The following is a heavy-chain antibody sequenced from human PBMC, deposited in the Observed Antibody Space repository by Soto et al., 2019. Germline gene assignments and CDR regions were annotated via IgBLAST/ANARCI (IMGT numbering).Heavy chain of an antibody. V-gene: IGHV3-23*01. CDR2: LSGNSGKT. J-gene: IGHJ4*02. CDR3: TKDGHSYGSPVRY. CDR1: GFTFSDFA. D-gene: IGHD5-18*01. Sequence: GSLRLSCAASGFTFSDFAMSWVRQAPGKGLEWVSALSGNSGKTYYADSVKGRFTISRDNSKNTPYLQMNSLRAEDTAVYYCTKDGHSYGSPVRYWGQGTLVTVSS.